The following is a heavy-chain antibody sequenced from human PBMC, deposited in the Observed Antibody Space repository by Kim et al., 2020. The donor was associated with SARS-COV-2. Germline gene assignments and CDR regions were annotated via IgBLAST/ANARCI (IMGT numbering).Heavy chain of an antibody. CDR3: ASNPYPMAEWDSSGYYYDY. V-gene: IGHV4-39*01. J-gene: IGHJ4*02. CDR1: GGSISSSSYY. CDR2: IYYSGST. D-gene: IGHD3-22*01. Sequence: SETLSLTCTVSGGSISSSSYYWGWIRQPPGKGLEWIGSIYYSGSTYYNPSLKSRVTISVDTSKNQFSLKLSSVTAADTAVYYCASNPYPMAEWDSSGYYYDYWGQGTLVTVSS.